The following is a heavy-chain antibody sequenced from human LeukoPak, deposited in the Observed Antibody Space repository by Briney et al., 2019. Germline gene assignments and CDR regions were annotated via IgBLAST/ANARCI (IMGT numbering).Heavy chain of an antibody. V-gene: IGHV3-21*01. Sequence: GGSLRFSCVASGFTISSYSMNWVRQAPGKGLEWVSSISENSKDIFYVDSVKGRFTISRDNAKNSLYLQMNSLRAEDTAVYYCARGYEWYSSSSHDYWGQGTLVTVSS. J-gene: IGHJ4*02. D-gene: IGHD6-13*01. CDR1: GFTISSYS. CDR3: ARGYEWYSSSSHDY. CDR2: ISENSKDI.